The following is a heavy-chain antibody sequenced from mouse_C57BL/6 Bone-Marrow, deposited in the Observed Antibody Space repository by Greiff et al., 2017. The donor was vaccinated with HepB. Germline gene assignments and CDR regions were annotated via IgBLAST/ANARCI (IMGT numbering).Heavy chain of an antibody. CDR2: IDPSDSYT. CDR3: ARAYDGYDRLAY. Sequence: QVQLKQPGAELVKPGASVKLSCKASGYTFTSYWMQWVKQRPGQGLEWIGEIDPSDSYTNYNQKFKGKATLTVDTSSSTAYMQLSSLTSEDSAVYYCARAYDGYDRLAYWGQGTLVTVSA. CDR1: GYTFTSYW. V-gene: IGHV1-50*01. D-gene: IGHD2-9*01. J-gene: IGHJ3*01.